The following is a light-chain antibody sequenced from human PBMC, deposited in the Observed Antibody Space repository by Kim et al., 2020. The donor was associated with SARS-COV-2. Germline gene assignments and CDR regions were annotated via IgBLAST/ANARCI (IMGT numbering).Light chain of an antibody. Sequence: LSPGEKATLSCRASQRVSTNVAGYQQKPGQAPRLLMYGTSTRATGIPGRFSGSGFGTEFTLTISSLQSEDFAVYYCQQYNNFRTFGQGTKVDIK. CDR2: GTS. J-gene: IGKJ1*01. CDR3: QQYNNFRT. CDR1: QRVSTN. V-gene: IGKV3-15*01.